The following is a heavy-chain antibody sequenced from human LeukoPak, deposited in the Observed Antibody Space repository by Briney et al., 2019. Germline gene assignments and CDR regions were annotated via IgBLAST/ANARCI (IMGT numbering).Heavy chain of an antibody. CDR3: AREDDWNYEDY. CDR1: GFSFSSYG. J-gene: IGHJ4*02. D-gene: IGHD1-7*01. V-gene: IGHV3-33*01. Sequence: PGGSLRLSCAASGFSFSSYGMLWVRQAPGKGLEWVAVIWYDGSNKYYADSVKGRFTISRDNSKNTLYLQMNSLRAEDTAIYYCAREDDWNYEDYWGQGTLVTVSS. CDR2: IWYDGSNK.